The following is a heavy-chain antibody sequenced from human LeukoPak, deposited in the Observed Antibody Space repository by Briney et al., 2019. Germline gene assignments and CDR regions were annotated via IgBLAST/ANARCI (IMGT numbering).Heavy chain of an antibody. V-gene: IGHV3-23*01. CDR1: GFTFSSYA. D-gene: IGHD3-22*01. CDR3: AKGYYDSSGYGSHYGMDV. Sequence: PGGSLRLSCAASGFTFSSYAMSWVRQAPGKGLEWVSSISGSGGSTYYADSVKGRFTISRDNSKNTLYLQMNSLRAEDTAVYYCAKGYYDSSGYGSHYGMDVWGQGTTVTVSS. J-gene: IGHJ6*02. CDR2: ISGSGGST.